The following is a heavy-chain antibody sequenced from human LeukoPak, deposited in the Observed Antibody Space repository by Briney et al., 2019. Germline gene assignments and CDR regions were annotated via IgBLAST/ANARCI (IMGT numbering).Heavy chain of an antibody. J-gene: IGHJ6*03. V-gene: IGHV1-18*01. Sequence: ASVKVSRKASGYTFTSYGISWVRQAPGQGLEWMGWISAYNGNTNYAQKFQGRVTITADKSTSTAYMELSSLRSEDTAVYYCANSGGLHSSSGFHYYYMDVWGKGTTVTVS. CDR3: ANSGGLHSSSGFHYYYMDV. CDR2: ISAYNGNT. D-gene: IGHD6-6*01. CDR1: GYTFTSYG.